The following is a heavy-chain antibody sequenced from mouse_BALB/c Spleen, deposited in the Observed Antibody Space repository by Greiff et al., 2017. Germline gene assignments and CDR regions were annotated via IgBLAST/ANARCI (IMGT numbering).Heavy chain of an antibody. V-gene: IGHV5-6-2*01. J-gene: IGHJ3*01. CDR2: INSNGGST. CDR1: GFTFSSYY. D-gene: IGHD1-1*01. CDR3: ARHSYGSRAWFAY. Sequence: EVKLVESGGGLVKLGGSLKLSCAASGFTFSSYYMSWVRQTPEKRLELVAAINSNGGSTYYPDTVKGRFTISRDNAKNTLYLQMSSLKSEDTALYYCARHSYGSRAWFAYWGQGTLVTVSA.